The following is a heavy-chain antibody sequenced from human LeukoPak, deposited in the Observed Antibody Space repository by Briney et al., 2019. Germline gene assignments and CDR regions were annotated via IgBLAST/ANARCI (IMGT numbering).Heavy chain of an antibody. Sequence: GGSLRLSCAASGFTFSNYGIHWVRQAPGKGLEWVAFIRYDGSNKYYADSVKGRFTISRDNSKNTLYLQMNSLRAEDTAVYYCVRATWDYWGQGTLVTVSS. V-gene: IGHV3-30*02. CDR3: VRATWDY. J-gene: IGHJ4*02. CDR1: GFTFSNYG. CDR2: IRYDGSNK.